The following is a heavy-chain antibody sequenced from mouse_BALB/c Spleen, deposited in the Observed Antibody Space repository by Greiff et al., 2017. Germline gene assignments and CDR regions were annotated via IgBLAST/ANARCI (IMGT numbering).Heavy chain of an antibody. CDR2: ILPGSGST. V-gene: IGHV1-9*01. Sequence: QVQLQQSGAELMKPGASVKISCKATGYTFSSYWIEWVKQRPGHGLEWIGEILPGSGSTNYNEKFKGKATFTADTSSNTAYMQLSSLTSEDSAVYYGARHYGKRAGFAYWGQGTLVTVSA. CDR1: GYTFSSYW. D-gene: IGHD2-1*01. CDR3: ARHYGKRAGFAY. J-gene: IGHJ3*01.